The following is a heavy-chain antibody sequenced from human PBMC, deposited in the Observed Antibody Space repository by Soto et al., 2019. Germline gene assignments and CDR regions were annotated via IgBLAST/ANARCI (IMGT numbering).Heavy chain of an antibody. J-gene: IGHJ6*02. Sequence: LVKVSCKASGGTFSSYAISWVRQAPGQGLEWMGGIIPIFGTANYAQKFQGRVTITADESTSTAYMELSSLRSEDTAVYYCARRKRYYDFWSGYYSVPPYYYYYYGMDVWGQGTTVTVSS. CDR2: IIPIFGTA. V-gene: IGHV1-69*13. D-gene: IGHD3-3*01. CDR3: ARRKRYYDFWSGYYSVPPYYYYYYGMDV. CDR1: GGTFSSYA.